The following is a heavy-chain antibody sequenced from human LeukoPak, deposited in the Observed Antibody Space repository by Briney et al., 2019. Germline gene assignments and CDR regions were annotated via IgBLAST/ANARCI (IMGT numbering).Heavy chain of an antibody. CDR1: GFTFSNAW. CDR2: IKSKNDGGTT. D-gene: IGHD1-26*01. J-gene: IGHJ4*02. CDR3: TERLLGGD. Sequence: GSLRLSCAASGFTFSNAWMSWVRQAPGKGLEWVGRIKSKNDGGTTDYAAPVKGRFTISRDDPKNTMYLQMKSLKIEDTAVYYCTERLLGGDWGQGTLVTVSS. V-gene: IGHV3-15*01.